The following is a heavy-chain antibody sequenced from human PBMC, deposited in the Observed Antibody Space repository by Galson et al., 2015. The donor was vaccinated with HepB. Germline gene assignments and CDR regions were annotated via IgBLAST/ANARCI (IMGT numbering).Heavy chain of an antibody. Sequence: QSGAEVKKPGESLRIPCKGSGYSFTSYWIIWVRQTPGKGLEWMGRTDPSDSFTKYSPSFQGHVTISTDKSIDTAYLQWSSLKASDTGIYYCARRRPGIAADGTVYHWLDPWGQGTLVTVS. CDR1: GYSFTSYW. D-gene: IGHD6-13*01. V-gene: IGHV5-10-1*01. CDR2: TDPSDSFT. CDR3: ARRRPGIAADGTVYHWLDP. J-gene: IGHJ5*02.